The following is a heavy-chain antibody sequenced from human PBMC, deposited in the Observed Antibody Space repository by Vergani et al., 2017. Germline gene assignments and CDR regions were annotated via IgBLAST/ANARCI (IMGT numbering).Heavy chain of an antibody. CDR3: AIGGSYAAAYYYYYYMDV. CDR1: GYPFTSYD. Sequence: QVQLVQSGAEVKKPAASVKVSCKASGYPFTSYDINWVRQATGQGLEGMGWMNPNSGNTGYPQKFQGRVTMTRNTSISTDYMELSSLRSEDTAVYYCAIGGSYAAAYYYYYYMDVGGKGTTVTVSS. J-gene: IGHJ6*03. D-gene: IGHD6-13*01. V-gene: IGHV1-8*01. CDR2: MNPNSGNT.